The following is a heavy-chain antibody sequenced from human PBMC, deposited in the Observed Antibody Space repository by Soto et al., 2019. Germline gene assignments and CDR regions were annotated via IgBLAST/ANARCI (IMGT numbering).Heavy chain of an antibody. Sequence: PSETLSLTCTVSGGSISSSSYYWGWIRQPPGKGLEWIGSIYYSGSTYYNPSLKSRVTISVDTSKNQFSLKLSSVTAADTAVYYCATETYDSFDYWGQGTLVTVS. CDR3: ATETYDSFDY. CDR2: IYYSGST. D-gene: IGHD3-16*01. V-gene: IGHV4-39*01. J-gene: IGHJ4*02. CDR1: GGSISSSSYY.